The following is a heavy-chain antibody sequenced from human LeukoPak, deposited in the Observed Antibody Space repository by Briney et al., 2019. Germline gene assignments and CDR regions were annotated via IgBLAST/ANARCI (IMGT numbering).Heavy chain of an antibody. CDR3: ATLGIAAGWFDP. CDR2: IYTSGST. Sequence: SETLSLTCTVSGGSISSYYWSWIRQPAGKGLEWIGRIYTSGSTNYNPSLKSRVTMSVDTSKNQYSLKLSSVTAADTAVYYCATLGIAAGWFDPWGQGTLVTVSS. D-gene: IGHD6-13*01. CDR1: GGSISSYY. J-gene: IGHJ5*02. V-gene: IGHV4-4*07.